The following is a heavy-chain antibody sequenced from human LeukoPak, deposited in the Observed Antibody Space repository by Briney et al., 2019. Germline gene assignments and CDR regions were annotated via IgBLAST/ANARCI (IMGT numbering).Heavy chain of an antibody. J-gene: IGHJ4*02. CDR3: ARRAGAYSHPYDY. CDR1: GITLSRFW. CDR2: INSDGSNT. V-gene: IGHV3-74*03. D-gene: IGHD4/OR15-4a*01. Sequence: GGSLRLSCAASGITLSRFWMHWVRQAPGKGLVWVSRINSDGSNTMYADSVKGRFTISRDNAKNTLYLQMNSLRAEDTAVYYCARRAGAYSHPYDYWGQGTLVTVSS.